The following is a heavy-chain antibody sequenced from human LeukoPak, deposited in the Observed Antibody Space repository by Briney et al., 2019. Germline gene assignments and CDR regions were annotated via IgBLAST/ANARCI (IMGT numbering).Heavy chain of an antibody. Sequence: GGSLRLSCAASGFTFSYYSMNWVRQAPGKGLEWVSCISSSSSLIFYSDSVRGRFTISRDNAKNLLYLHMNSLRVEDTAVYYCAKVDRGDYSSSPVPYYNYYMNVWGKGTTVTVSS. D-gene: IGHD6-13*01. J-gene: IGHJ6*03. CDR3: AKVDRGDYSSSPVPYYNYYMNV. CDR1: GFTFSYYS. CDR2: ISSSSSLI. V-gene: IGHV3-21*01.